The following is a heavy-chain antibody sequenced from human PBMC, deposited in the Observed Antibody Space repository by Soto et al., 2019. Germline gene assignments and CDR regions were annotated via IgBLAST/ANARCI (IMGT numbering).Heavy chain of an antibody. CDR2: IYYSGST. Sequence: SETLSLTCTVSGGSISSGGYYWSWIRQHPGKGLEWIGYIYYSGSTYYNPSLKSRVTISVDTSKNQFSLKLSSVTAADTAVYYCARQKSSNYAFDYWGQGTLVTSPQ. CDR1: GGSISSGGYY. D-gene: IGHD4-4*01. J-gene: IGHJ4*02. V-gene: IGHV4-31*03. CDR3: ARQKSSNYAFDY.